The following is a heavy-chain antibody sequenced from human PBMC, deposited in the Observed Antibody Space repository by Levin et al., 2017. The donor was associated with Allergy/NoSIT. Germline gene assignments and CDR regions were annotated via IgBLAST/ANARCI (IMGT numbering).Heavy chain of an antibody. V-gene: IGHV3-74*01. CDR3: ARATAVTTPLY. D-gene: IGHD4-17*01. Sequence: GASVKVSCAASGFTFSSYWMHWVRQAPGKGLVWVSRINSDGSSTSYADSVKGRFTISRDNAKNTLYLQMNSLRAEDTAVYYCARATAVTTPLYWGQGTLVTVSS. CDR2: INSDGSST. J-gene: IGHJ4*02. CDR1: GFTFSSYW.